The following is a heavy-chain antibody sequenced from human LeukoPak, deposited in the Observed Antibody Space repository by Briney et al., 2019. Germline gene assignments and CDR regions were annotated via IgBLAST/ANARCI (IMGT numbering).Heavy chain of an antibody. D-gene: IGHD3-22*01. CDR2: IYHSGST. J-gene: IGHJ3*02. CDR3: ARYYDSSGYDYRPNAFDI. V-gene: IGHV4-4*02. Sequence: SETLSLTCAVSGGSISSSNWWGWVGQPPGKGLEWMGEIYHSGSTNYNPSLKSRVTISVDKSKNQFSLKLSSVTAADTAVYYCARYYDSSGYDYRPNAFDIWGQGTMVTVSS. CDR1: GGSISSSNW.